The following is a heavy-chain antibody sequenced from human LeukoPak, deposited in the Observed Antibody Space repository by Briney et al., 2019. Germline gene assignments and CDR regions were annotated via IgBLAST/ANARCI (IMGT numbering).Heavy chain of an antibody. Sequence: GGSLRPSCAASGFTFSSYGMHWVRQAPGKGLEWVAVISYDGSNKYYADSVKGRFTISRDNSKNTLYLQMNSLRAEDTAVYYCAKDAHYYDSSGYPDYWGQGTLVTVSS. D-gene: IGHD3-22*01. J-gene: IGHJ4*02. CDR1: GFTFSSYG. CDR2: ISYDGSNK. CDR3: AKDAHYYDSSGYPDY. V-gene: IGHV3-30*18.